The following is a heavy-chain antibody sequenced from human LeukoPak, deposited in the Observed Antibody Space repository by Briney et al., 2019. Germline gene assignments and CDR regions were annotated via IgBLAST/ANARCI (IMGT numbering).Heavy chain of an antibody. V-gene: IGHV4-59*01. CDR2: IYYSGST. Sequence: SETLSLTCTVSGGSISSYYWSWIRQPPRKGLEWIGYIYYSGSTHYNPSLKSRVTISVDTSKHQFSLKLSSVTAADTAVYYCAMSKEQWLDVFDYWGQGTLVTVSS. CDR3: AMSKEQWLDVFDY. D-gene: IGHD6-19*01. J-gene: IGHJ4*02. CDR1: GGSISSYY.